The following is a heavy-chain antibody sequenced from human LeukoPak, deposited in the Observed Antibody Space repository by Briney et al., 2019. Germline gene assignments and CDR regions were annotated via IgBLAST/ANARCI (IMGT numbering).Heavy chain of an antibody. D-gene: IGHD3-10*01. CDR3: ARVSGNIQIWPQPFGDGMDV. CDR2: INHNGNVN. CDR1: GFTFSSYW. J-gene: IGHJ6*02. Sequence: GGSLRLSCAASGFTFSSYWMNWARQAPGKGLEWVASINHNGNVNYYVDSVKGRFTISRDNAKNSLYLQMSNLRAEDTAIYYCARVSGNIQIWPQPFGDGMDVWGQGTTVTVSS. V-gene: IGHV3-7*03.